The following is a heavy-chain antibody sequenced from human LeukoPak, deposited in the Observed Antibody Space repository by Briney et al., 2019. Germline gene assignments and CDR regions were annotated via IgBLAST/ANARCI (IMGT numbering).Heavy chain of an antibody. CDR1: GFTFSSYS. CDR3: AREGGVGAFDI. CDR2: ISSSSSYI. D-gene: IGHD3-16*01. Sequence: PGGSLRLSCAASGFTFSSYSMNWVRQAPGKGLEWVSSISSSSSYIYYADSVKGRFTISRDNAKNSLYLQMNSLRAEDTAVYYCAREGGVGAFDIWAKGQWSPSLQ. V-gene: IGHV3-21*01. J-gene: IGHJ3*02.